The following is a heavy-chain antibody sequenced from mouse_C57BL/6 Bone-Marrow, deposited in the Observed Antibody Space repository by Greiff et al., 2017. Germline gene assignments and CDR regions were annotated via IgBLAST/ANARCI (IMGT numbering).Heavy chain of an antibody. CDR1: GFNIKDDY. J-gene: IGHJ3*01. CDR3: TRDGGFAY. Sequence: VQLQQSGAELVRPGASVKLSCTASGFNIKDDYMHWVKQRPEQGLEWIGWIDPENGDTEYASKFQGKATITADTSSNTAYLQLSSLTSEDTAVYYCTRDGGFAYGGQGTLGTVSA. D-gene: IGHD3-3*01. V-gene: IGHV14-4*01. CDR2: IDPENGDT.